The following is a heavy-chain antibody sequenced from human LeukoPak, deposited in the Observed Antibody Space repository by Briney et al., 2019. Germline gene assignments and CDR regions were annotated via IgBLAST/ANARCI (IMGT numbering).Heavy chain of an antibody. CDR1: GYTFTGYY. D-gene: IGHD3-22*01. CDR2: INPNSGGT. V-gene: IGHV1-2*02. J-gene: IGHJ5*02. Sequence: ASVKVSRKASGYTFTGYYIHWVRQAPGQGLEWMGWINPNSGGTNFAQNFQGRVTVTRETSISTAYMELSRLRSDDTAVYYCARDSSGYYYGYNWFDPWGQGTLVTVSS. CDR3: ARDSSGYYYGYNWFDP.